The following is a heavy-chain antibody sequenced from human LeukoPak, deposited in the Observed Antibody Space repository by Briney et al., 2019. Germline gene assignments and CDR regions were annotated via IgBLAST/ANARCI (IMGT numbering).Heavy chain of an antibody. J-gene: IGHJ4*02. CDR3: ARVKTRGYYDSSGYYEFDY. Sequence: PSETLSLTCTVSGGSVSSGSYYWSWIRQPPGKGLEWIGYIYYSGGTNYNPSLKSRVTISVDTSKNQFSLKLSSVTAADTAVYYCARVKTRGYYDSSGYYEFDYWGQGTLVTVSA. CDR2: IYYSGGT. CDR1: GGSVSSGSYY. D-gene: IGHD3-22*01. V-gene: IGHV4-61*01.